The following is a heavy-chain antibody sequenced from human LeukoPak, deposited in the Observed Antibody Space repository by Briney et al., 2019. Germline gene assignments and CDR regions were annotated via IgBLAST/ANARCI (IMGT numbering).Heavy chain of an antibody. D-gene: IGHD3-3*01. J-gene: IGHJ4*02. CDR3: AKTRLRFLEWYYFDY. CDR1: GVTFSPYA. CDR2: ISYDGSNK. Sequence: PGGSLRLSCAASGVTFSPYAMHWVRQAPGKGLEWVAVISYDGSNKYYADSVKGRFTISRDNSKNTLYLQMNSLRAEDTAVYYCAKTRLRFLEWYYFDYWGQGTLVTVSS. V-gene: IGHV3-30-3*02.